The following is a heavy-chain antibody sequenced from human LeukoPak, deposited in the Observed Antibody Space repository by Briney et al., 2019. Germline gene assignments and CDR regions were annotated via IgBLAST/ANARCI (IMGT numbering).Heavy chain of an antibody. V-gene: IGHV3-23*01. CDR2: ISGSGAST. D-gene: IGHD1-26*01. Sequence: ETLSLTCAVYGGSFSGYYWSWIRQPPGKGLEWISGISGSGASTYYADSVTGRFTISRDSSRNTLYLQMNSLRGDDTAVYYCAKDVGKWESLHFFDYWGQGTLVTVSS. J-gene: IGHJ4*02. CDR1: GGSFSGYY. CDR3: AKDVGKWESLHFFDY.